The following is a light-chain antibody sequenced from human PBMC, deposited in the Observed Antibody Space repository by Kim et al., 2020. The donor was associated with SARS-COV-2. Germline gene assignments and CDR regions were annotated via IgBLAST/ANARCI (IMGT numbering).Light chain of an antibody. CDR2: GAS. J-gene: IGKJ1*01. CDR3: QQYGSSPWT. Sequence: EIVLTQFPGTLSLSPGERATLSCRASQSVSSSYLAWYQQKPGQAPRLLIYGASSRATGIPDRFSGSGSETDFTLTISRLEPEDFAVYYCQQYGSSPWTFGQGTKVDIK. CDR1: QSVSSSY. V-gene: IGKV3-20*01.